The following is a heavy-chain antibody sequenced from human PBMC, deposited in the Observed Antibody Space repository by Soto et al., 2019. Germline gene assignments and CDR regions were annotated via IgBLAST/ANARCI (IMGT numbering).Heavy chain of an antibody. V-gene: IGHV1-2*04. J-gene: IGHJ6*02. CDR3: AREGAATANYGMDV. CDR1: GYTFTDYY. Sequence: VQLVQSGAEVKKPGASVKVSCKASGYTFTDYYIHWVRQAPGQGLEWMGWVNPNSGGTNYAQKFQGWVTMTRDTSISTVYMELSSLKSDDMAVYYCAREGAATANYGMDVWGQGTTVTVSS. CDR2: VNPNSGGT. D-gene: IGHD2-15*01.